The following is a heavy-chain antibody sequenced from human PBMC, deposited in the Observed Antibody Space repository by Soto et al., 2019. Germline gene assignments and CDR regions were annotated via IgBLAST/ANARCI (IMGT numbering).Heavy chain of an antibody. CDR3: AATYTVATITIDY. V-gene: IGHV1-24*01. CDR2: FDPEDGET. J-gene: IGHJ4*02. D-gene: IGHD5-12*01. Sequence: QVQVVQSGAEVKKPEASVKVSCKVSGFTLTELSIHWVRQAPGKRLEWMGGFDPEDGETIYAQKFQGRVTMTEDTSTDTAYMDLSSLRSEDTAVYYCAATYTVATITIDYWGQGTLVTVSS. CDR1: GFTLTELS.